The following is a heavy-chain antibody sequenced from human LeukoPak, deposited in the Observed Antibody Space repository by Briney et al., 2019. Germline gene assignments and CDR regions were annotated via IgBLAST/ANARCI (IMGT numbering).Heavy chain of an antibody. Sequence: GGSLRLSCAASGFTFSSYAMSWVRQAPGKGLEWVSAISCSGGSTYYADSVKGRFTISRDNSKNTLYLQMNSLRAEDTAVYYCAKDLRITYYDFWSGGFDYWGQGTLVTVSS. CDR2: ISCSGGST. D-gene: IGHD3-3*01. CDR1: GFTFSSYA. CDR3: AKDLRITYYDFWSGGFDY. J-gene: IGHJ4*02. V-gene: IGHV3-23*01.